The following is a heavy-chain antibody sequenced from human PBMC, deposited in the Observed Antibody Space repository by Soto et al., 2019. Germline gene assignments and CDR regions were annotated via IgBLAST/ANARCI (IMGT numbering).Heavy chain of an antibody. V-gene: IGHV3-33*01. CDR1: GFTFSSYG. Sequence: GGSLRLSCAASGFTFSSYGMHWVRQAPGKGLEWVAVIWYDGSNKYYADSVKGRFTISRDNSKNTLYLQMNSLRAEDTAVYYCARAPREGSSSPPVYWGQGTLVTVSS. CDR2: IWYDGSNK. CDR3: ARAPREGSSSPPVY. J-gene: IGHJ4*02. D-gene: IGHD6-6*01.